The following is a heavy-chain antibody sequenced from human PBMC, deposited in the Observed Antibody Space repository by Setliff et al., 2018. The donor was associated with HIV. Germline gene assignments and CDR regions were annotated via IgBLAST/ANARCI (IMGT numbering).Heavy chain of an antibody. D-gene: IGHD2-2*01. J-gene: IGHJ2*01. V-gene: IGHV4-34*01. CDR3: ARDQRLLGVQPPYWYFDL. Sequence: SETLSLTCAVYGGSFSGYYWSWIRQPPGKGLEWIGEINHSGSTNYNPSLKSRVTISVDTSKNQFSLKLSSVTAADTAVYYCARDQRLLGVQPPYWYFDLWGRGTLVTVSS. CDR1: GGSFSGYY. CDR2: INHSGST.